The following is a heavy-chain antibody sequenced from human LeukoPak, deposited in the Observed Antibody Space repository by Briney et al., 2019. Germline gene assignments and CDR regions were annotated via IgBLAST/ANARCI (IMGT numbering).Heavy chain of an antibody. D-gene: IGHD4-23*01. J-gene: IGHJ4*02. CDR3: TTPRDFGGNGGY. Sequence: GGSLRLSCAASGFTFSNAWMSWVRQAPGKGLEWVGRIKSKTDGGTTDYAAPVKGRYTLSRDDSKNTQYLQMNSLKTEDTAVYYCTTPRDFGGNGGYWGQGTLVTVSS. CDR2: IKSKTDGGTT. CDR1: GFTFSNAW. V-gene: IGHV3-15*01.